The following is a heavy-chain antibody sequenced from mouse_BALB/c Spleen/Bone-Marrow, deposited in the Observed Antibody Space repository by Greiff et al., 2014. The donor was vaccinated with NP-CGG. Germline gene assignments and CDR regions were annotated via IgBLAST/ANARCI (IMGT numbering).Heavy chain of an antibody. Sequence: LVESGAELVKPGASVKISCKATGYTFSSHWIEWIKQRPGHGLEWIGEILPGSVTTNYNGRFKGKATFTADTSSNTAYMQLSSLTSEDSAVYYCARDHFDYWGPGTTLTVSS. V-gene: IGHV1-9*01. CDR2: ILPGSVTT. J-gene: IGHJ2*01. CDR3: ARDHFDY. CDR1: GYTFSSHW.